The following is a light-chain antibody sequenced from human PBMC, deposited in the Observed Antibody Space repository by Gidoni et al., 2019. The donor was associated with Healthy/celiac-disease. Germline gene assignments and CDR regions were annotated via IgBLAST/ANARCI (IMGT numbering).Light chain of an antibody. Sequence: EIVITQSPATLSVSPGERATLSCRASQSVSSNLACYQQKPGQAPRLLIYGASTRATGIPARFSGSGSGTEFTLTISSLQSEDFAVYYCQQYNNWPGAFGPGTKVDIK. CDR1: QSVSSN. CDR2: GAS. J-gene: IGKJ3*01. V-gene: IGKV3-15*01. CDR3: QQYNNWPGA.